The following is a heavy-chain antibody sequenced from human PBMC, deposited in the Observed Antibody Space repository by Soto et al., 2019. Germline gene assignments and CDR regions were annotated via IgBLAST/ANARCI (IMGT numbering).Heavy chain of an antibody. V-gene: IGHV4-59*01. CDR2: IYYSGST. D-gene: IGHD2-2*01. Sequence: QVQLQESGPGLVKPSETLSLTCTVSGGSISSYSWSWIRQPPGKGLEWIGYIYYSGSTNYNPSLKSRVTISVDTSKNQFSLKLSSVTAADTAVYYCARWEERVAMPSGYWGQGTLVTVSS. CDR1: GGSISSYS. CDR3: ARWEERVAMPSGY. J-gene: IGHJ4*02.